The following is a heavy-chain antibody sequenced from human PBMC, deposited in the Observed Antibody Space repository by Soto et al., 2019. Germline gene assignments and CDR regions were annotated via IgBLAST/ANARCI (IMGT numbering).Heavy chain of an antibody. CDR2: ISGSGGST. Sequence: GGSLRLSCAASGFTFSSYAMSWVRQAPGKGLEWVSAISGSGGSTYYADSVRGRFTISRDNSKNTLYLQMNSLRAEDTAVYYCAKGSYYDSSGYFDYWGQGTLVTVSS. V-gene: IGHV3-23*01. CDR3: AKGSYYDSSGYFDY. J-gene: IGHJ4*02. D-gene: IGHD3-22*01. CDR1: GFTFSSYA.